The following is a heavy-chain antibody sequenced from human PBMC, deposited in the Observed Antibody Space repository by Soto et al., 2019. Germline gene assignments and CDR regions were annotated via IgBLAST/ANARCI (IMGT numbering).Heavy chain of an antibody. CDR2: ISSSSSYI. D-gene: IGHD3-3*01. CDR1: GFTFSSYS. J-gene: IGHJ5*02. CDR3: ARPRRTYDLRSWFDP. Sequence: GGSLRLSCAASGFTFSSYSMNWVRQAPGKGLEWVSSISSSSSYIYYADSVKGRFTISRDNAKNSLYLQMNSLRAKDTAVYYCARPRRTYDLRSWFDPWGQGTLVTVSS. V-gene: IGHV3-21*01.